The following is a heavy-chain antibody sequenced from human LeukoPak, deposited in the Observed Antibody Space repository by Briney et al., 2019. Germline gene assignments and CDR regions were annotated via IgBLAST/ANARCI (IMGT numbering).Heavy chain of an antibody. J-gene: IGHJ4*02. D-gene: IGHD3-3*01. Sequence: GGSLRLSCAASGFTFSSYSMNWVRQAPGKGLEWVSSISSSSYIYYADSVKGRFTISRDNAKNSLYLQMNSLRAEDTAVYYCARANDFWSGDRGYFDYWGQGTLVTVSS. V-gene: IGHV3-21*01. CDR3: ARANDFWSGDRGYFDY. CDR1: GFTFSSYS. CDR2: ISSSSYI.